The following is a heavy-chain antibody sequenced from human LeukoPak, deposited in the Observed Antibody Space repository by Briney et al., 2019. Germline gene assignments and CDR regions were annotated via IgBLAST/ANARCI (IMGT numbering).Heavy chain of an antibody. CDR3: AHREGWLQFDY. J-gene: IGHJ4*02. V-gene: IGHV2-5*01. D-gene: IGHD5-24*01. CDR2: IYWNDDK. CDR1: GFSLSTSGVG. Sequence: ESGPTLVKPTQTLTLTCTFSGFSLSTSGVGVGWIRHPAGKALEWLALIYWNDDKRYSPSLKSRLTITKDTSKNQVVLTMTNMDPVDTATYYCAHREGWLQFDYWGQGTLVTVSS.